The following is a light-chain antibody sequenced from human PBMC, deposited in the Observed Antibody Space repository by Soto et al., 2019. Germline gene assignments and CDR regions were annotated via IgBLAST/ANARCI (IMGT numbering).Light chain of an antibody. Sequence: EIVLTQSPGTLSLSPGERATLSCRASQSVSSSFLAWYQQKPGQAPRLLIYGASSRATGIPDRFSGTGSETDFTPTISRLEPEDFAVYYCQQYDNSPITFGQGTRLEIK. J-gene: IGKJ5*01. CDR3: QQYDNSPIT. V-gene: IGKV3-20*01. CDR2: GAS. CDR1: QSVSSSF.